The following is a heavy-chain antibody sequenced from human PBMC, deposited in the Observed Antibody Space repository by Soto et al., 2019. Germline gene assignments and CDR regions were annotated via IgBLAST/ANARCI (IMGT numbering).Heavy chain of an antibody. CDR2: IFPSGST. D-gene: IGHD5-18*01. CDR3: AREGSYSAYNFAHGIQLWSFDF. Sequence: SETLSLTCAVSGGSISSDNYSWSWIRQPPGKGLEWIGYIFPSGSTYYNPSLMSRVTMSVDRSENQLSLTLSSVTAAAMAVYYCAREGSYSAYNFAHGIQLWSFDFWGQGALVTVSS. CDR1: GGSISSDNYS. J-gene: IGHJ4*02. V-gene: IGHV4-30-2*01.